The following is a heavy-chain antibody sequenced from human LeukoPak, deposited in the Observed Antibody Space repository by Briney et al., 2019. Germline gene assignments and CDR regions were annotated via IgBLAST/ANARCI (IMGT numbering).Heavy chain of an antibody. D-gene: IGHD3-22*01. CDR3: ARDRGSGYASDY. J-gene: IGHJ4*02. V-gene: IGHV3-21*01. Sequence: PGGSLRLSCAASGFTFSTSNMSWVRQAPGKGLEWVSSISSTGSYIYFADSVKGRFTFSRDNAKNSLYLQMNSLRVEDTAVYYCARDRGSGYASDYWGQGTLVTVSS. CDR1: GFTFSTSN. CDR2: ISSTGSYI.